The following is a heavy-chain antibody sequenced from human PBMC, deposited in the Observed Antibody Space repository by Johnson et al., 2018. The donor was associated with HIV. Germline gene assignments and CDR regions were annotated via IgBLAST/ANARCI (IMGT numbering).Heavy chain of an antibody. J-gene: IGHJ3*02. CDR2: VSQDGRNE. Sequence: QMMLVESGGRGVQPGGSLRLSCAASGFTFPSYAMHWVRRAPGKGLERLAAVSQDGRNEYYADSVTGRCTISRDNSKNALYLPMNSLRAEDTAVYYCARDHEAVPGAFDIWGQGTMVTVSS. D-gene: IGHD1-1*01. V-gene: IGHV3-30*03. CDR3: ARDHEAVPGAFDI. CDR1: GFTFPSYA.